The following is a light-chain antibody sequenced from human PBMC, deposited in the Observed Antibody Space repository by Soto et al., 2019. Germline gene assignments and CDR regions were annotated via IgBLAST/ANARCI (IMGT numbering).Light chain of an antibody. CDR1: RFVVGNYNI. CDR2: AVN. CDR3: SSYTSSSTAGVV. Sequence: QSVLTQPASVSGSPGQSITISCPGTRFVVGNYNIVSWYQQLPCKAPKLLIYAVNHRPSGVSNRFAGFKSGNTAYLTISGLPGEDEADYYCSSYTSSSTAGVVFGGGTHDRP. V-gene: IGLV2-14*02. J-gene: IGLJ2*01.